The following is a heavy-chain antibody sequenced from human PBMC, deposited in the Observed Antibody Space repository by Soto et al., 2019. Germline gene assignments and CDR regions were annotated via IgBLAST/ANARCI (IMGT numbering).Heavy chain of an antibody. CDR1: GFTFSNAY. J-gene: IGHJ6*02. CDR2: IKSKSDGETT. CDR3: AHAPGRRGYYGLDV. D-gene: IGHD6-13*01. Sequence: VQLVESGGGLVKPGGSLRLSCAASGFTFSNAYMNWVRQAPGKGLEWVGRIKSKSDGETTDYAAPVKGRFIISRDGSKNTLYLQMNSLQTEDTAVYYCAHAPGRRGYYGLDVWGQGTTVTVSS. V-gene: IGHV3-15*07.